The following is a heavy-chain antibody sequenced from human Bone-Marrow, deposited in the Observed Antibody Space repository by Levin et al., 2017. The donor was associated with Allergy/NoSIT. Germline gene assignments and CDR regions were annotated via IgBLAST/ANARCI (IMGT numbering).Heavy chain of an antibody. V-gene: IGHV3-23*01. J-gene: IGHJ4*02. Sequence: GGSLRLSCAASGFTFSRYAMAWVRQAPGQGLEWVSGMSGSGGRTVYTDSVKGRFTISRDNSKNIMYLQMNSLRVEDTALYYCAREDNWNYDYWGQGTLVTVSS. D-gene: IGHD1-7*01. CDR3: AREDNWNYDY. CDR2: MSGSGGRT. CDR1: GFTFSRYA.